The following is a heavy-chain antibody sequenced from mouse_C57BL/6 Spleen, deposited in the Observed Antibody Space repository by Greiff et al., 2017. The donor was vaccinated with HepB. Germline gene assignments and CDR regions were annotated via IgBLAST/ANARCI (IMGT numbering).Heavy chain of an antibody. V-gene: IGHV1-15*01. Sequence: VQLQQSGAELVRPGASVTLSCKASGYTFTDYEMHWVKQTPVHGLEWIGAIDPETGGTAYNQKFKGKAILTADKSSSTAYMELRSLTSEDSAVYYCTRDTTVVYFDYWGQGTTLTVSS. CDR3: TRDTTVVYFDY. CDR2: IDPETGGT. D-gene: IGHD1-1*01. CDR1: GYTFTDYE. J-gene: IGHJ2*01.